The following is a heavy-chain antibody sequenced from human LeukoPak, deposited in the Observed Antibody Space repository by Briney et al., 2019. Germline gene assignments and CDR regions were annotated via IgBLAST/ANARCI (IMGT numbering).Heavy chain of an antibody. V-gene: IGHV3-7*03. CDR2: IKQDGSEK. J-gene: IGHJ4*02. Sequence: GGSLRLSCAASGIILSSYWMSWVRQAPGKGLEWVANIKQDGSEKWYVDSVKGRFTISRDNAKNSLYLQMNSLRVEDTAVYYCAAPPDYYGSGSWDYWGQGTLVTVSS. CDR1: GIILSSYW. CDR3: AAPPDYYGSGSWDY. D-gene: IGHD3-10*01.